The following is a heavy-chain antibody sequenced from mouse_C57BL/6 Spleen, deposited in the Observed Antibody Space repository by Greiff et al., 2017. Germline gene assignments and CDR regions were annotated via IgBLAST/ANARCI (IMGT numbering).Heavy chain of an antibody. CDR1: GYTFTSYW. CDR3: TREGYYDYDRYYFDY. V-gene: IGHV1-5*01. CDR2: IYPGNSDT. D-gene: IGHD2-4*01. J-gene: IGHJ2*01. Sequence: VQLQQSGTVLARPGASVKMSCKTSGYTFTSYWMHWVKQRPGQGLEWIGAIYPGNSDTSYNQKFKGKAKLTAVTSASTAYMELSSLTNEDSAVYYCTREGYYDYDRYYFDYWGQGTTLTVSS.